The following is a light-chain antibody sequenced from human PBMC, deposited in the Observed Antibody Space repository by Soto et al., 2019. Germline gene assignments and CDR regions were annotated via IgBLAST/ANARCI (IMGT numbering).Light chain of an antibody. Sequence: QSALTQPRSVSGSPGQSVTFSCIGTSSDIGTYNFVSWYQQYPGKAPKLMIYDVTKRPSGVPHRVSASKSGNTASLTVSGLRAEDEADYYCSSYAGSNNFVFGSGTKLTVL. CDR3: SSYAGSNNFV. J-gene: IGLJ1*01. V-gene: IGLV2-11*01. CDR2: DVT. CDR1: SSDIGTYNF.